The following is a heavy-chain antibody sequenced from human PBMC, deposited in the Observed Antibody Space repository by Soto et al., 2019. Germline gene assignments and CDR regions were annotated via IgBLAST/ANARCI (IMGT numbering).Heavy chain of an antibody. J-gene: IGHJ5*01. V-gene: IGHV4-34*01. D-gene: IGHD3-22*01. Sequence: QVQLQQWGAGLLKPSETLSLTCAVYGGSFSGHSWTWIRQSPGKGLEWIGDINHSGRVNYSPSLKSRVTISIDTSKNQVSLTLSAVTAADTAMYYCSTRAYDTNGYYRFDPWGQGTLVTVSS. CDR1: GGSFSGHS. CDR3: STRAYDTNGYYRFDP. CDR2: INHSGRV.